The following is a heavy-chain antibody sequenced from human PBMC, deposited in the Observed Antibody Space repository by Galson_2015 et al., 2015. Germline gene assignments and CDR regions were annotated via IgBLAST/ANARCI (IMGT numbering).Heavy chain of an antibody. CDR2: ISWHSGRT. Sequence: SLRLSCAASGFTFDDYAMHWVRQAPGKGLEWVSGISWHSGRTSYADSVKGRFTISRDNAKNSLYLQMNNMRAEDTGMYYCAKNISDGLLPQRSNARPDFWGQGIPVTVSS. J-gene: IGHJ4*02. CDR3: AKNISDGLLPQRSNARPDF. CDR1: GFTFDDYA. V-gene: IGHV3-9*01. D-gene: IGHD3-10*01.